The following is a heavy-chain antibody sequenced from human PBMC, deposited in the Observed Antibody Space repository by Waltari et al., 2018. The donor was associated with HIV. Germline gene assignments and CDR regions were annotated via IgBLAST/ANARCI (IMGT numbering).Heavy chain of an antibody. D-gene: IGHD3-16*01. J-gene: IGHJ3*02. V-gene: IGHV3-33*06. CDR3: VKERGPFNGFDI. CDR1: GFSFCSTG. CDR2: IWSDGYNK. Sequence: VYLMTSVGGGVQPGGALTLHCAASGFSFCSTGMHWVRQAPGKGLGWVAVIWSDGYNKFYADSVRGRFTFSRDNSKYTLSLQMNSLGAEDTALYYCVKERGPFNGFDIWGQGTMVTVSS.